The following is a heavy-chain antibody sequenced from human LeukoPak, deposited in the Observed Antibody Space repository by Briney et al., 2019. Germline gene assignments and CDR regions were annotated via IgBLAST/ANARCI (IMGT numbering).Heavy chain of an antibody. J-gene: IGHJ6*04. D-gene: IGHD6-13*01. CDR2: MNPNSGNT. Sequence: ASVKVSCKASGYTFTSYDINWVRQATGQGLEWMGWMNPNSGNTGYAQKFQGRVTITRNTSISTAYMELSSLRSEDTAVYYCARGGYSSSWPDVWGKGTTVTVSS. CDR3: ARGGYSSSWPDV. CDR1: GYTFTSYD. V-gene: IGHV1-8*03.